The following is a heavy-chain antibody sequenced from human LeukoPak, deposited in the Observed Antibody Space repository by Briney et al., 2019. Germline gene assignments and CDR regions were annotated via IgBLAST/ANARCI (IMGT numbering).Heavy chain of an antibody. V-gene: IGHV3-23*01. CDR2: ISGSAGST. Sequence: GGSLRLSCAASGFTFSSYAMTWVRQAPGKGLEWVSTISGSAGSTYYAASVKGRFTISRDNSKNTLYLQMNSLRGEDTAVYYCAKEYYYGSGSFLAGFFDYWGQGTLVTVSS. CDR3: AKEYYYGSGSFLAGFFDY. CDR1: GFTFSSYA. J-gene: IGHJ4*02. D-gene: IGHD3-10*01.